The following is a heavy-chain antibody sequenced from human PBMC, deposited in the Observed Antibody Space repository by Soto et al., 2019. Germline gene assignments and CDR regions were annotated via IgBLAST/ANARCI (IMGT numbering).Heavy chain of an antibody. D-gene: IGHD6-13*01. CDR1: GLTFSSYW. CDR2: ISTDGSAT. CDR3: ARDSKPYSRPFDY. J-gene: IGHJ4*02. Sequence: PGGSLRLSCAASGLTFSSYWMHWVRQAPGKGLVWVSRISTDGSATTYADSVKGRFTISRDNAKNSLYLQMNSLRDEDTAVYYCARDSKPYSRPFDYWGQGTLVTVSS. V-gene: IGHV3-74*01.